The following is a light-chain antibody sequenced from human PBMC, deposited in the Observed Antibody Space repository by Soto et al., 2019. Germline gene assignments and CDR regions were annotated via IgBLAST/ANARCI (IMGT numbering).Light chain of an antibody. CDR3: QQYNKWPPQYT. CDR1: QCISSD. J-gene: IGKJ2*01. Sequence: EIVMTQSPATLSVSPGERATLSCRASQCISSDLAWYQQKPGQAPRLLIYGASTRATDIPARISGSGSGTDFTLTISSLQSEDFAVYYCQQYNKWPPQYTFGQGTKLEIK. CDR2: GAS. V-gene: IGKV3-15*01.